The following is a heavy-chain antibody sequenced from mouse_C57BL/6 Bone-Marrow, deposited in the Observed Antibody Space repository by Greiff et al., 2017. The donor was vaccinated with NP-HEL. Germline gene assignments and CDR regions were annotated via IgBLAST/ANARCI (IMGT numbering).Heavy chain of an antibody. D-gene: IGHD2-4*01. V-gene: IGHV1-52*01. Sequence: QVQLQQPGAELVRPGSSVKLSCKASGYTFTSYWMHWVKQRPIQGLEWIGNIDPSDSETHYNQKFKDKATLTVDKSSSTAYMQLSSLTSEDSAVYYGARSTYYDYGVGFAYWGQGTLVTVSA. CDR3: ARSTYYDYGVGFAY. J-gene: IGHJ3*01. CDR1: GYTFTSYW. CDR2: IDPSDSET.